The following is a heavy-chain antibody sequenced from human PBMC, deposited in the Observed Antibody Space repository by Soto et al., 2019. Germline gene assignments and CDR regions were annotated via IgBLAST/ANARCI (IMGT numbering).Heavy chain of an antibody. CDR1: GASVSSGSYY. CDR3: AREMPSQEEQPLVRGNWFDP. CDR2: IYCSGST. Sequence: PSQTLSLTCTFWGASVSSGSYYWSLIRQPPPKGLEWIGYIYCSGSTNYNRSPKSRVTVSVDTSKNQFSLKLSSVTAADTAVHYCAREMPSQEEQPLVRGNWFDPWGQGTLVTVSS. V-gene: IGHV4-61*01. J-gene: IGHJ5*02. D-gene: IGHD6-13*01.